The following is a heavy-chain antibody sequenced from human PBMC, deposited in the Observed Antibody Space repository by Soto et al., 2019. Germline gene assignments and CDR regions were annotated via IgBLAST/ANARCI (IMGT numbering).Heavy chain of an antibody. D-gene: IGHD5-18*01. J-gene: IGHJ4*02. Sequence: SVKVSCKASGYTFSSYVTHWVRQAPGQSLEWMGWINGGNGDTKYSQKFQGRVTMTRDTSASTAYMELSSLKSEDTAVYYCARGHCAYSYGVPGPLDYCGQGALVTVSS. CDR2: INGGNGDT. CDR3: ARGHCAYSYGVPGPLDY. CDR1: GYTFSSYV. V-gene: IGHV1-3*01.